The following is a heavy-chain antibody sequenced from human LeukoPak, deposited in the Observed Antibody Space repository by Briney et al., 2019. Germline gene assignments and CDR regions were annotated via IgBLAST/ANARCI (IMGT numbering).Heavy chain of an antibody. CDR1: GFTLSSYA. V-gene: IGHV3-33*08. J-gene: IGHJ6*02. CDR2: IWYDGSNK. CDR3: ARVDRTGPYYYYGMDV. Sequence: GGSLRLSCAASGFTLSSYAMHWVRQAPGKGLEWVAAIWYDGSNKYYADSVKGRFTISRDNSKNTLYLQMNSLRAEDTAVYYCARVDRTGPYYYYGMDVWGQGTTVTVSS. D-gene: IGHD1-1*01.